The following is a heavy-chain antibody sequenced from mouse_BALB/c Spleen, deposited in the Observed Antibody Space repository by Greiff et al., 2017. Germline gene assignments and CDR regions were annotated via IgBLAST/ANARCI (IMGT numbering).Heavy chain of an antibody. CDR3: APFWRRLFAY. D-gene: IGHD2-12*01. V-gene: IGHV1-4*02. CDR1: GYTFTSYT. J-gene: IGHJ3*01. Sequence: QVQLKQSAAELARPGASVKMSCKASGYTFTSYTMHWVKQRPGQGLEWIGYINPSSGYTEYNQKFKDKTTLTADKSSSTAYMQLSSLTSEDSAVYYCAPFWRRLFAYWGQGTLVTVSA. CDR2: INPSSGYT.